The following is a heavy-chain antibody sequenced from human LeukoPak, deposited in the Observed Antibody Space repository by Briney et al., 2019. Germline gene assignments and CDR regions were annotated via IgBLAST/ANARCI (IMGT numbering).Heavy chain of an antibody. J-gene: IGHJ4*02. CDR1: GGTSSSYT. CDR3: ASSPDY. Sequence: ASVQVSCKAPGGTSSSYTISLVRQAPGQGLEWMGRIIPILGIANYAQKFQGRVTITADKSTSTAYMELSSLRSEDTAVYYCASSPDYWGQGTLVTVSS. CDR2: IIPILGIA. V-gene: IGHV1-69*02.